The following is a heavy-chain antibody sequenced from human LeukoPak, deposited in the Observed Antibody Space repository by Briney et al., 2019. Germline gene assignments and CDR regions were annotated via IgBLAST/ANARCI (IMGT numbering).Heavy chain of an antibody. J-gene: IGHJ4*02. V-gene: IGHV3-9*01. CDR1: GFTFDDYA. Sequence: GGSLRLSCAASGFTFDDYAMHWVRQAPGKGLEWVSGISWNSGSIGYADSVKGRFTISRDNAKNSLYLQMNSLRAEDTAVYYCAREPRAGSQYNFDFWGQGTLVTVSS. D-gene: IGHD1-26*01. CDR3: AREPRAGSQYNFDF. CDR2: ISWNSGSI.